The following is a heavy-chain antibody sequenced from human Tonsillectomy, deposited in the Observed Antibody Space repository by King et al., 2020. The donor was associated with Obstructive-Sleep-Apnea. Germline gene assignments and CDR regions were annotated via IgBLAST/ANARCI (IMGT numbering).Heavy chain of an antibody. D-gene: IGHD2-8*01. Sequence: QLQESGPGLVKPSETLSLTCTVSGGSIRSYYWSWIRQPPGKGLEWIGYIYYTGSTNYNPSLRSRVTISLDTSKNHFSLKLSSVTAADTALSYCARADSVLQWFDPWGQGTLVTVSS. J-gene: IGHJ5*02. CDR3: ARADSVLQWFDP. V-gene: IGHV4-59*01. CDR2: IYYTGST. CDR1: GGSIRSYY.